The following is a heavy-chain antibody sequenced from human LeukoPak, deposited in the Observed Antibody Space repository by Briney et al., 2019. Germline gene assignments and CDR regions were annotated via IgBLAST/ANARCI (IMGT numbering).Heavy chain of an antibody. V-gene: IGHV4-59*01. CDR2: IYYSGST. Sequence: SETLSLTCTVSGGSISSYYWSWIRQPPGKGLEWIGYIYYSGSTNYNPSLKSRVTISVDTSKNQFSLKLSSVTAADTAVYYCARGGPGSPMGYWGQGTLVTVSS. J-gene: IGHJ4*02. CDR3: ARGGPGSPMGY. CDR1: GGSISSYY. D-gene: IGHD3-16*01.